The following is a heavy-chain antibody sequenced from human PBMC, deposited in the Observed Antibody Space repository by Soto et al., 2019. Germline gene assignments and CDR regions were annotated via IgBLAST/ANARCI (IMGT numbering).Heavy chain of an antibody. CDR1: GGTFSSYT. V-gene: IGHV1-69*02. D-gene: IGHD1-26*01. Sequence: QVQLVQSGAEVKKPGSSVKVSCKASGGTFSSYTISWVRQAPGQGLEWMGRIIPILGIANYAQKFQGRVTXTXXKSTSTAYMELSSLRSEDTAVYYCARWRELAAFDIWGQGTMVTVSS. CDR2: IIPILGIA. J-gene: IGHJ3*02. CDR3: ARWRELAAFDI.